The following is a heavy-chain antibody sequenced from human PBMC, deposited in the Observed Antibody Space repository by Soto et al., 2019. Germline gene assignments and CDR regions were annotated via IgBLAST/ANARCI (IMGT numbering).Heavy chain of an antibody. CDR3: AKGEYSSGWRPNDAFDI. CDR2: ISGSGGST. CDR1: GFTFSRYA. D-gene: IGHD6-19*01. V-gene: IGHV3-23*01. J-gene: IGHJ3*02. Sequence: EVQLLESGGGLVQPGGSLRLSCAASGFTFSRYAMSWVRQAPGKGLEWVSAISGSGGSTYYADSVKGRFTISRDNSKNTLYLQMNSLRAEDTAVYYCAKGEYSSGWRPNDAFDIWGQGTMVTVSS.